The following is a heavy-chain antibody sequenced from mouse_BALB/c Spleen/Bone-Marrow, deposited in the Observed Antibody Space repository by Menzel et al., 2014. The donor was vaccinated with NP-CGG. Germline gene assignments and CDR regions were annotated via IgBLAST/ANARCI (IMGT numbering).Heavy chain of an antibody. V-gene: IGHV1-12*01. CDR1: GYTFTSYN. D-gene: IGHD3-1*01. Sequence: SGAELVKPGASVKMSCKASGYTFTSYNMHWVKQTPGQGLEWIGAIYPGNGDTSYIQKFKGKATLTADKSSSTAYMQLSSLTSEDSAVYFCARSGSSGYYAMDYWGQGTSVTVSS. CDR2: IYPGNGDT. J-gene: IGHJ4*01. CDR3: ARSGSSGYYAMDY.